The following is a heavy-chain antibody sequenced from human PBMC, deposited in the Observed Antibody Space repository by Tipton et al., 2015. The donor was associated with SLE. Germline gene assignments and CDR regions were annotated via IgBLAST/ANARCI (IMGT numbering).Heavy chain of an antibody. CDR1: GGSISNYY. CDR3: AREGYDSFYYYYYMDV. D-gene: IGHD3-22*01. V-gene: IGHV4-59*01. Sequence: LRLSCTVSGGSISNYYWSWIRQSPGRGLEWIGYIHYSGSTNYNPSLKTRVTISLDTSKNQFSLKLSSVTAADTAVYYCAREGYDSFYYYYYMDVWGKGTTVTVSS. J-gene: IGHJ6*03. CDR2: IHYSGST.